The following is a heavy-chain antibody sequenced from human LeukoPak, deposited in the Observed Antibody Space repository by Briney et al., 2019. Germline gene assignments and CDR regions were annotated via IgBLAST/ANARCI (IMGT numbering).Heavy chain of an antibody. D-gene: IGHD2-2*01. V-gene: IGHV4-59*01. Sequence: PSETLSLPCTVSGGSIDSYYWSWIRQPPGKGLEWIGYIYYTGSTEYHPSLKSRVTISLDTSKNQFSLKLTSVTAADTAVYYCARVYQSAEYYFDYCGQGNLVSVSS. J-gene: IGHJ4*02. CDR1: GGSIDSYY. CDR3: ARVYQSAEYYFDY. CDR2: IYYTGST.